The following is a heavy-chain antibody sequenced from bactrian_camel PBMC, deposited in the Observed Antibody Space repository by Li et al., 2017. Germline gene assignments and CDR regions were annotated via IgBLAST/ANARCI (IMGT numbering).Heavy chain of an antibody. CDR1: GYTYRADC. D-gene: IGHD2*01. V-gene: IGHV3S40*01. Sequence: DVQLVESGGGSVQAGGSLRLSCAISGYTYRADCMGWVRRAPGKAFEWVSAINGGGVNTYYADSVKGRFTISRDNAKNTVSLQMDSLQTEDTAVYYCATGWLVVYWGQGTQVTVS. CDR3: ATGWLVVY. CDR2: INGGGVNT. J-gene: IGHJ4*01.